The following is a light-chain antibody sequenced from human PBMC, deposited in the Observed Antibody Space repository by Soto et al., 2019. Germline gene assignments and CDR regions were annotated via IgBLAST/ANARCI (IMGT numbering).Light chain of an antibody. CDR3: AGWDGSLKGFV. Sequence: QSVLTQPPSASGAPGQRVTISCSGSASNIGRDPVNWYQQVPGTAPKLLIYENNHRPSWVPDRFSGSKSGTSASLVISGLQSEDEAEYFCAGWDGSLKGFVFGTGTKLTVL. V-gene: IGLV1-44*01. CDR2: ENN. J-gene: IGLJ1*01. CDR1: ASNIGRDP.